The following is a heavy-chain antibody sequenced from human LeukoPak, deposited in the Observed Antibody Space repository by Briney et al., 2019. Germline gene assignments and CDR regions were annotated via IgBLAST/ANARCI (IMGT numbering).Heavy chain of an antibody. CDR1: GFTFSAYG. V-gene: IGHV3-30*02. CDR2: IQNDGSKN. Sequence: PGGSLRLSCAASGFTFSAYGMHWVRQAPGKGLEWVAFIQNDGSKNYYADSVKGLFTISRDNSKNTLYLHMNSLRLEDTAVYYCARDLHPWTGDYWVQVTLVTVSS. J-gene: IGHJ4*02. D-gene: IGHD1-14*01. CDR3: ARDLHPWTGDY.